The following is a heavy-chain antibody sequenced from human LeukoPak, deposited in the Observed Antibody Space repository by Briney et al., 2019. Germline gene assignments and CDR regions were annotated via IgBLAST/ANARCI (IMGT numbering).Heavy chain of an antibody. V-gene: IGHV4-34*01. D-gene: IGHD2-2*01. CDR2: IYHSGST. CDR3: AGDRMTGYCSSTSCYEGGYNWFDP. J-gene: IGHJ5*02. Sequence: SETLSLTCAVYGGSFSGYYWSWIRQPPGKVLEWIGSIYHSGSTYYNPSLKSRVTISVDTSKNQFSLKLSSVTAADTAVYYCAGDRMTGYCSSTSCYEGGYNWFDPWGQGTLVTVSS. CDR1: GGSFSGYY.